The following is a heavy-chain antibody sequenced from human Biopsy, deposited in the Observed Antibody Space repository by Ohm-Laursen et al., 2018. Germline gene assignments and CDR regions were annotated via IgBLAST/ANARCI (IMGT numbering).Heavy chain of an antibody. D-gene: IGHD6-13*01. CDR3: ARTPILIVSAGLVYRHRRHLQGMDV. J-gene: IGHJ6*02. V-gene: IGHV2-70*11. Sequence: TQTLTLTCSFSGFSLSARGMCVRWIRQAPGKALEWLARVVWDDYKDYSASLQTKLSISKDTSNDQVVLTVNNVDPADTATYYCARTPILIVSAGLVYRHRRHLQGMDVWGQGIAVTVS. CDR1: GFSLSARGMC. CDR2: VVWDDYK.